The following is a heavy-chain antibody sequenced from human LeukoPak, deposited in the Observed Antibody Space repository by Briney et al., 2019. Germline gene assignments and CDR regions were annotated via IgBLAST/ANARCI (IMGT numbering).Heavy chain of an antibody. CDR1: GFTISNYD. V-gene: IGHV3-13*04. CDR2: IGRHGDT. Sequence: PGGSLRLSCAASGFTISNYDMHWVRQPTGKGLEWVSAIGRHGDTYYAASVKGRFTISREYAKNSLYLQMNSLRVGDTAVYYCARVSLSTSGYDDALEIWGQGTVVTVSS. D-gene: IGHD5-12*01. J-gene: IGHJ3*02. CDR3: ARVSLSTSGYDDALEI.